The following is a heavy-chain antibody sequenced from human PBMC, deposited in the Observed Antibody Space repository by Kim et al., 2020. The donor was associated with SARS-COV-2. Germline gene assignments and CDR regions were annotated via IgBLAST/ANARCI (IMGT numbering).Heavy chain of an antibody. Sequence: GGSLRLSCAASGFTFSNAWMSWVRQAPGKGLEWVGRIKSKTDGGTTDYAAPVKGRFTISRDDSKNTLYLQMNSLKTEDTAVYYCTTDTDYYGSGRGYYYYGMDVWGQGTTVTVSS. V-gene: IGHV3-15*01. CDR2: IKSKTDGGTT. D-gene: IGHD3-10*01. J-gene: IGHJ6*02. CDR3: TTDTDYYGSGRGYYYYGMDV. CDR1: GFTFSNAW.